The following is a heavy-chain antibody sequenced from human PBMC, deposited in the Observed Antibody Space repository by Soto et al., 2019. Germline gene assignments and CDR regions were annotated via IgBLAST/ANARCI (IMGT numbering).Heavy chain of an antibody. Sequence: PGGSLRLSCAASGFTFSSYAMSWVRQAPGKGLEWVSAISGSGGSTYYADSVKGRFTISRDNSKNTLYLQMNSLRAEDTAVYYCAKVGATTFSAAEYFQHWGQGTLVTVSS. J-gene: IGHJ1*01. CDR2: ISGSGGST. V-gene: IGHV3-23*01. CDR1: GFTFSSYA. CDR3: AKVGATTFSAAEYFQH. D-gene: IGHD1-26*01.